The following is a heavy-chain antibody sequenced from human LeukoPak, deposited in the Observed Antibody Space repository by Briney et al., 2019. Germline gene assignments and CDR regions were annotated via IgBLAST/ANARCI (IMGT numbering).Heavy chain of an antibody. CDR3: ARGVGSGLYYYYGMDV. J-gene: IGHJ6*02. V-gene: IGHV4-4*02. D-gene: IGHD6-19*01. CDR2: IYHSGST. CDR1: GGSISSSNW. Sequence: SGTLSLTCAVSGGSISSSNWWSWVRQPPGKGLEWIGEIYHSGSTNYNPSLKSRVTISVDKSKNQFSLKLSSVTAADTAVYYCARGVGSGLYYYYGMDVWGQGTTVTVSS.